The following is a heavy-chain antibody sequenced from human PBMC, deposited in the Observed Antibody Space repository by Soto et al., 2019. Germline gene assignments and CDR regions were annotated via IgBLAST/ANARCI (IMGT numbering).Heavy chain of an antibody. D-gene: IGHD6-19*01. J-gene: IGHJ6*02. CDR2: IKEDGNEK. CDR3: TRGAGGWNYYYAMDV. CDR1: GFPFNNYY. Sequence: XGSLRLSCTASGFPFNNYYMTWVRQASGKGLEWVASIKEDGNEKYYADSVKGRFTISRDNAKNSLSLQMNSLGAEDTAVYFCTRGAGGWNYYYAMDVWGPGATVTVSS. V-gene: IGHV3-7*03.